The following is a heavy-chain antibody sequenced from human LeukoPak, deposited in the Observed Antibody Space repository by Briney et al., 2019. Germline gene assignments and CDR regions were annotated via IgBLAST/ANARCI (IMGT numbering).Heavy chain of an antibody. CDR3: ARATTSIAALDY. V-gene: IGHV3-21*01. Sequence: PGGSLRLSCAASGFTFSSYSMNWVRQAPGKGLEWVSSISSSSSYIYYADSVKGRFTISRDNAKNSLYLQMNSLRAEDTAVYYCARATTSIAALDYWGQGTLVTVSS. CDR2: ISSSSSYI. CDR1: GFTFSSYS. D-gene: IGHD6-6*01. J-gene: IGHJ4*02.